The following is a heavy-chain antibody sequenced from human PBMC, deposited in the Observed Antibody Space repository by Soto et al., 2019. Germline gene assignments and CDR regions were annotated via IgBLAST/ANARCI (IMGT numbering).Heavy chain of an antibody. D-gene: IGHD6-6*01. CDR1: GFSLITIGMR. V-gene: IGHV2-70*04. J-gene: IGHJ4*02. CDR3: ARDSSIAAQQN. CDR2: IDWDDDK. Sequence: SGPTLVNPTQTLTLTCTFSGFSLITIGMRVSWIRQPPGKALEWLARIDWDDDKFYSTSLKTRLTISKDTSKNQVVLTMTNMDPVDTATYYCARDSSIAAQQNWGQGTLVTVSS.